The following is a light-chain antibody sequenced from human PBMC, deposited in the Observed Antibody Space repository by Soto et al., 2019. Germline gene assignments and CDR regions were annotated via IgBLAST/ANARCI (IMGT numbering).Light chain of an antibody. CDR1: QGIRND. J-gene: IGKJ1*01. CDR2: KAS. CDR3: QQYDTYWT. V-gene: IGKV1-5*03. Sequence: DIQMTQSPSSLSASVGDRVTITCRASQGIRNDLGWYQQKPGKAPNLLIYKASSLKSGVPSRFSGSGSGTEFTLTISSLQPDDFATYYCQQYDTYWTLGQGTKVDIK.